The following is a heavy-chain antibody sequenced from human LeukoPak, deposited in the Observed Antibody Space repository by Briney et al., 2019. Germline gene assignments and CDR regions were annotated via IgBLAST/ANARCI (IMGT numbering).Heavy chain of an antibody. Sequence: GGSLRLSCAASGFTFSTYDMHWVRQVSGKGLEWVSSIGTIGDTFYPGSVKGRFTISRENAKDSLYLQMNGLRAGDTAVYYCARATVIGNAPVPGYMDVWGKGTTVTVSS. CDR1: GFTFSTYD. V-gene: IGHV3-13*01. CDR2: IGTIGDT. D-gene: IGHD2-21*01. CDR3: ARATVIGNAPVPGYMDV. J-gene: IGHJ6*03.